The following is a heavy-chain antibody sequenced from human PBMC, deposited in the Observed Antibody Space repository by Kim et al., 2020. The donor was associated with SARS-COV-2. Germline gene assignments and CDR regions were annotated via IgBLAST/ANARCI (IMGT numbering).Heavy chain of an antibody. V-gene: IGHV3-30*18. CDR1: GFTFSSYG. CDR2: ISYDGSNK. Sequence: GGSLRLSCAASGFTFSSYGMHWVRQAPGKGLEWVAVISYDGSNKYYADSVKGRFTISRDNSKNTLYLQMNSLRAEDTAVYYCAKERGYYYDSSGHFDYWGQGTLVTVSS. J-gene: IGHJ4*02. CDR3: AKERGYYYDSSGHFDY. D-gene: IGHD3-22*01.